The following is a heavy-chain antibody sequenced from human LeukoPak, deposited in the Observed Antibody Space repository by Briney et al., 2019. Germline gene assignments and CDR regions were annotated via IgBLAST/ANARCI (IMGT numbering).Heavy chain of an antibody. Sequence: GGSLRLSCAASGFAFSSCAMYWVRQAPGKGLEWVALMSYDGSNKYYADSVKGRFTISRDNSKNTLYLQINSLRAEDTAVYYCARDPEVGGMVNLGYWGQGTLVTVSS. D-gene: IGHD5-18*01. CDR3: ARDPEVGGMVNLGY. J-gene: IGHJ4*02. CDR1: GFAFSSCA. V-gene: IGHV3-30-3*01. CDR2: MSYDGSNK.